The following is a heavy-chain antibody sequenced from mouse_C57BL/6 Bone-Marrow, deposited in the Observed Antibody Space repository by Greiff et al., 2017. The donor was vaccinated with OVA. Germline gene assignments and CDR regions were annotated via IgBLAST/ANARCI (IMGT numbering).Heavy chain of an antibody. CDR3: VRRGYGSSYDWYFDV. J-gene: IGHJ1*03. CDR2: IRSNSNNYAT. D-gene: IGHD1-1*01. V-gene: IGHV10-1*01. CDR1: GFSFNTYA. Sequence: EVKVVESGGGLVQPKGSLKLSCAASGFSFNTYAMNWVRQAPGQGLEWVARIRSNSNNYATYYADSVKDRFTISRDDSESMLYLQMNNLKTEDTAMYYCVRRGYGSSYDWYFDVGGTGTTVTVSA.